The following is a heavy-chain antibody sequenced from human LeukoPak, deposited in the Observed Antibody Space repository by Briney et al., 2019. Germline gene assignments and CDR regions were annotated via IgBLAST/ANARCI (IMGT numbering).Heavy chain of an antibody. V-gene: IGHV1-46*01. J-gene: IGHJ3*02. CDR1: GYTFTSNY. CDR3: ARSAGDYYDSSGFAFDI. Sequence: ASVKVSCKAFGYTFTSNYMHWVWQAPGQGPEWMGVISPSGGSTTYAQKFQGRVTLTRDTSTSTVYMELSSLRSEDTAVYYCARSAGDYYDSSGFAFDIWGQGTMVTVSS. CDR2: ISPSGGST. D-gene: IGHD3-22*01.